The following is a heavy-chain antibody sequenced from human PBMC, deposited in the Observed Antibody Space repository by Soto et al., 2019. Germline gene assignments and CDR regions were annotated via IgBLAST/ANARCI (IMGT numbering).Heavy chain of an antibody. CDR2: ISRSEGS. V-gene: IGHV4-4*02. CDR1: GGSITNTKW. CDR3: ATKTIAYPCDV. J-gene: IGHJ6*02. Sequence: QVQLQESGPGLVKPSGTLSLSCAVSGGSITNTKWWTWVRQAPGKGLEWIGGISRSEGSTCNPSLKGRVDISLETSNIQLTRRRSSATAAYTAEYYCATKTIAYPCDVWGQGTTVTVS.